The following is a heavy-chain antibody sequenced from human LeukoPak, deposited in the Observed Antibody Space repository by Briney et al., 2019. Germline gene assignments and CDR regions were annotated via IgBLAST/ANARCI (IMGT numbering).Heavy chain of an antibody. CDR3: ARDEYSGSYSG. CDR1: GFIFSGSS. Sequence: GGSLRLSCAASGFIFSGSSMHWVRQAPGKGLEWVCFIRFDATNKYYADSVKGRFTISRDNAKNSLYLQMNSLRAEDTAVYYCARDEYSGSYSGWGQGTLVTVSS. V-gene: IGHV3-30*02. CDR2: IRFDATNK. J-gene: IGHJ4*02. D-gene: IGHD1-26*01.